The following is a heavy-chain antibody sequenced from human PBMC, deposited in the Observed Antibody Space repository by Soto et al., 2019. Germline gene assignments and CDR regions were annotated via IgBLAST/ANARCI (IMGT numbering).Heavy chain of an antibody. CDR1: GYTFTSYD. CDR2: MNPNSGNT. V-gene: IGHV1-8*01. D-gene: IGHD3-10*01. CDR3: ARGVLLWFGELFRYFDY. J-gene: IGHJ4*02. Sequence: ASVKVSCKASGYTFTSYDINWVRQATGQGLEWMGWMNPNSGNTGYAQKFQGRVTMTRNTSISTAYMELSSLRSEDTAVYYCARGVLLWFGELFRYFDYWGQGTLVTVSS.